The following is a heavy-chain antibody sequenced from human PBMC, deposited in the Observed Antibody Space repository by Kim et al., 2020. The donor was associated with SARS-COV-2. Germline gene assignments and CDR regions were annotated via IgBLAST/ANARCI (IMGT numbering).Heavy chain of an antibody. CDR2: MSSGGSST. CDR1: GFTFSIYA. CDR3: AKTKNDYGDYVLDY. D-gene: IGHD4-17*01. V-gene: IGHV3-23*03. J-gene: IGHJ4*02. Sequence: GGSLRLSCAASGFTFSIYAMSWVRQAPGKGLEWVSVMSSGGSSTYYADSVKGRFTISRDNSKNTLYLQMNSRRAEDTAVYYCAKTKNDYGDYVLDYWGQGTLVHVSS.